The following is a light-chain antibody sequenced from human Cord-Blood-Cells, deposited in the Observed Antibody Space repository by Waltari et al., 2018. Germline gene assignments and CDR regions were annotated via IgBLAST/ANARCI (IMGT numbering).Light chain of an antibody. CDR3: SSYTSSSTL. Sequence: QSALTQPASVSGSPGQSITISCTGTSTDGGGYNYFSWYQQHPGKAPKLMIYDVSNRPSGVSNRFSGSKSGNTASLTISGLQAEDEADYYCSSYTSSSTLFGGGTKLTVL. J-gene: IGLJ2*01. CDR1: STDGGGYNY. V-gene: IGLV2-14*01. CDR2: DVS.